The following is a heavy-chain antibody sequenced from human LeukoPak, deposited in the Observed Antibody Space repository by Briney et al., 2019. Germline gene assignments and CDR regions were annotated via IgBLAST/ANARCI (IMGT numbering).Heavy chain of an antibody. D-gene: IGHD3-10*01. CDR1: GYTFTDYY. CDR2: INPNSGDT. J-gene: IGHJ6*02. CDR3: ARDHRITMVRGATRGYYYGMDV. Sequence: ASVKVSCKASGYTFTDYYMHWVRQAPGQGLEWMGWINPNSGDTNYAQKFQGRVTMTRDTSITTAYMELRSLRSDDTAVYYCARDHRITMVRGATRGYYYGMDVWGQGTTVTVSS. V-gene: IGHV1-2*02.